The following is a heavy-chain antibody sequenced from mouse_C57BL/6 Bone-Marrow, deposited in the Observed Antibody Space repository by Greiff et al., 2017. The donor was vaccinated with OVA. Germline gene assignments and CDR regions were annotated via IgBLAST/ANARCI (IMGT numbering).Heavy chain of an antibody. D-gene: IGHD1-1*01. J-gene: IGHJ2*01. Sequence: VQLQQSVAELVRPGASVKLSCTASGFNIKNTYMHWVKQRPEQGLEWIGRIDPANGNTKYAPKFQGKATITADTSSNTAYLQLSSLTSEDTANYYCASSSLSTTGVAPFDYWGQGTTLTVSS. CDR3: ASSSLSTTGVAPFDY. CDR1: GFNIKNTY. CDR2: IDPANGNT. V-gene: IGHV14-3*01.